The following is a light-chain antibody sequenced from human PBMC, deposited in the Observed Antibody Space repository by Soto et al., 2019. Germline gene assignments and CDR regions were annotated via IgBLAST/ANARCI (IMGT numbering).Light chain of an antibody. J-gene: IGLJ1*01. V-gene: IGLV2-14*03. CDR1: SSDVGGYNY. CDR2: DVS. CDR3: SSYTTSNTRQIV. Sequence: QSALTQPASVSGSPGQSITISCTGNSSDVGGYNYVSWYQHHPGKAPKLLIYDVSNRLSGISNRFSGSKSDNTASLTISGLQPEDEADYYCSSYTTSNTRQIVFGTGTKVTVL.